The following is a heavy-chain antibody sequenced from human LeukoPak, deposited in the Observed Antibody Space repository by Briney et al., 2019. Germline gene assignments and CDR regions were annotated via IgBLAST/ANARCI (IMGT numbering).Heavy chain of an antibody. J-gene: IGHJ4*02. D-gene: IGHD3-22*01. Sequence: ASVKASCKASGYTFTGYYMHWVRQAPGQGLEWMGWINPNSGGTNYAQKFQGRVTMTRDTSISTAYMELSRLRSDGTAVYYCARSAAPRGYYDSSGYPDYWGQGTLVTVSS. CDR2: INPNSGGT. CDR1: GYTFTGYY. CDR3: ARSAAPRGYYDSSGYPDY. V-gene: IGHV1-2*02.